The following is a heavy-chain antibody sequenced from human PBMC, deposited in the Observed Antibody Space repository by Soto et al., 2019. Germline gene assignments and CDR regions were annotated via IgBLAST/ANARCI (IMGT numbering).Heavy chain of an antibody. J-gene: IGHJ6*02. CDR3: ARGGGGYCSSISCYRSMDV. D-gene: IGHD2-2*01. CDR1: GGTFSSYA. Sequence: QVQLVQSGAEVKKPGSSVKVSCKSSGGTFSSYAISWVRQAPGQGLEWMGGIVPIFDTADYAQRFQGRVTITADKSTSTAYMELGSLRSEDTAVYYCARGGGGYCSSISCYRSMDVWGQGTTVTVSS. CDR2: IVPIFDTA. V-gene: IGHV1-69*06.